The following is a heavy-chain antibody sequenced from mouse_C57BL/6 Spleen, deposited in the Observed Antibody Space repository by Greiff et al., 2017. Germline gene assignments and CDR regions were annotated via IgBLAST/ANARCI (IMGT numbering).Heavy chain of an antibody. CDR1: GYSFTGYY. CDR3: ARSYGSSYVDY. V-gene: IGHV1-42*01. J-gene: IGHJ2*01. CDR2: INPSTGGT. D-gene: IGHD1-1*01. Sequence: VQLQQSGPELVKPGASVKISCKASGYSFTGYYMNWVKQSPEKSLEWIGEINPSTGGTTYNQKFKAKATLTVDKSSSTAYMQLKSLTSEDSAVYYCARSYGSSYVDYWGKGTTLTVSS.